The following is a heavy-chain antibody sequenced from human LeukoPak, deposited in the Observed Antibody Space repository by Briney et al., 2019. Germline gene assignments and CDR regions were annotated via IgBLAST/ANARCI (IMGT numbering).Heavy chain of an antibody. J-gene: IGHJ4*02. CDR1: GGSFSGYY. CDR2: IYYSGST. D-gene: IGHD3-22*01. V-gene: IGHV4-34*01. CDR3: ARVNQDYYDSSGYYLGALDY. Sequence: SETLSLTCAVYGGSFSGYYWGWIRQPPGKGLEWIGSIYYSGSTYYNPSLKSRVTISVDTSKNQFSLKLSSVTAADTAVYYCARVNQDYYDSSGYYLGALDYWGQGTLVTVSS.